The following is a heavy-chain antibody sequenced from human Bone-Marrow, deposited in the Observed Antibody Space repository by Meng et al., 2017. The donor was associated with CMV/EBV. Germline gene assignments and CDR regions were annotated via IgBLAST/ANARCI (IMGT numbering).Heavy chain of an antibody. CDR1: GFTFGDYA. Sequence: GASLKISCTASGFTFGDYAMSWVRQAPGKGLEWVGFIRNKAHGGTTEYAASVKGRFTISRDDSKSIAYLQMNSLKTEDKAVYYCTAIFGVVKGSWGQGTLVTVSS. CDR3: TAIFGVVKGS. D-gene: IGHD3-3*01. J-gene: IGHJ4*02. CDR2: IRNKAHGGTT. V-gene: IGHV3-49*04.